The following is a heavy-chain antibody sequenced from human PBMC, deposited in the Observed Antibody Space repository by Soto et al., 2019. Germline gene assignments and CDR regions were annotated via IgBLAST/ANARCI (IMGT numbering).Heavy chain of an antibody. V-gene: IGHV4-39*01. CDR3: ATQQLAYYYYGMDV. D-gene: IGHD6-13*01. CDR1: GGSISSSSYY. Sequence: PSETLSLTCTVSGGSISSSSYYWGWIRQPPGKGLEWIGSIYYSGSTYYNPSLKSQVTISVDTSKNQFSLKLSSVTAADTAVYYCATQQLAYYYYGMDVWGQGTTVT. CDR2: IYYSGST. J-gene: IGHJ6*02.